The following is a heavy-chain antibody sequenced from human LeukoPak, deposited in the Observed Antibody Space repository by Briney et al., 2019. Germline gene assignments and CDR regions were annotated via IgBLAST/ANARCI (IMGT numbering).Heavy chain of an antibody. J-gene: IGHJ4*02. V-gene: IGHV3-20*04. CDR1: GFTFDDYG. Sequence: GGSLRLSCAASGFTFDDYGMSWVRQAPGKGLEWVSGINWNGGSTGYADSVKGRFTISRDNAKNSLYLQMNSLRAEDTAVYYCARATYYYDSSGFQFDYWGQGTLVTVSS. CDR3: ARATYYYDSSGFQFDY. D-gene: IGHD3-22*01. CDR2: INWNGGST.